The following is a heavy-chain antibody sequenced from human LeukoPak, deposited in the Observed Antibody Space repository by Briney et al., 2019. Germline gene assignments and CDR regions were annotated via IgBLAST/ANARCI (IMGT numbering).Heavy chain of an antibody. CDR3: ARDACSGGSCLNWFDP. J-gene: IGHJ5*02. CDR1: GGSFSGYY. D-gene: IGHD2-15*01. CDR2: IYYSGST. V-gene: IGHV4-34*01. Sequence: SETLSLTCAVYGGSFSGYYWSWIRQPPGKGLEWIGSIYYSGSTYYNPSLKSRVTISVDTSKNQFSLKLSSVTAADTAVYYCARDACSGGSCLNWFDPWGQGTLVTVSS.